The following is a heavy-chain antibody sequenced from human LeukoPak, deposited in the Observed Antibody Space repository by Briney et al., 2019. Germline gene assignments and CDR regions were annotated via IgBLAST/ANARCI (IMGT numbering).Heavy chain of an antibody. Sequence: AASVKVSCKASGYTFTGYYMHWVRQAPGQGLEWMGWINPNSGGTNYAQKFQGRVTMTRDTSISTAYMELSRLRSDDTAVYYCARDPCSGGSCYSVDYWGQGTLVTVSS. CDR3: ARDPCSGGSCYSVDY. J-gene: IGHJ4*02. CDR1: GYTFTGYY. D-gene: IGHD2-15*01. CDR2: INPNSGGT. V-gene: IGHV1-2*02.